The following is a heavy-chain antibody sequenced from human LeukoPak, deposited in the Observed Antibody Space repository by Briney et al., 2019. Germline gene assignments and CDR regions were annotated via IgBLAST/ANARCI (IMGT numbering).Heavy chain of an antibody. J-gene: IGHJ4*02. V-gene: IGHV3-23*01. Sequence: GESLRLSCAASGFTFSTCAMGWVRQAAGKGLGWVSPISGSGGSTFYADSVKGRFTISRDNSKNPVYLKMSGLRAEDTALYYCAKAHCSPTSCSRIDYWGQGTLVTVSS. CDR1: GFTFSTCA. CDR2: ISGSGGST. CDR3: AKAHCSPTSCSRIDY. D-gene: IGHD2-2*01.